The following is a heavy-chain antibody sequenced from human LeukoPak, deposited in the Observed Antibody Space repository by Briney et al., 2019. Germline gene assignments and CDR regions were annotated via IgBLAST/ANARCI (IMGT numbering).Heavy chain of an antibody. J-gene: IGHJ4*02. CDR2: IKPDGSLI. Sequence: GGSLRLSCAASGFTFNSYAMTWVRQGPGKGLEWVANIKPDGSLIYYVDSVKGRFTISRDNAKNSLYLQMNSLRAEDTAVYYCAKWELYSGFYYIDYWGQGTLATVSS. CDR3: AKWELYSGFYYIDY. CDR1: GFTFNSYA. D-gene: IGHD1-26*01. V-gene: IGHV3-7*01.